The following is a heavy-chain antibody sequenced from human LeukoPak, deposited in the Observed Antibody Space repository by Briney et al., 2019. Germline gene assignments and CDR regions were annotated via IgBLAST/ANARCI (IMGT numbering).Heavy chain of an antibody. J-gene: IGHJ4*02. Sequence: GASVKVSCKASGYTFTSYYMHWVRQAPGQGLEWMGIINPSGGSTSYAQKFQGRVTMTRDTSTSTVYMELSSLRSEDTAVYYCALPIAAAGRFDYWGQGTLVTVSS. D-gene: IGHD6-13*01. CDR1: GYTFTSYY. CDR3: ALPIAAAGRFDY. CDR2: INPSGGST. V-gene: IGHV1-46*01.